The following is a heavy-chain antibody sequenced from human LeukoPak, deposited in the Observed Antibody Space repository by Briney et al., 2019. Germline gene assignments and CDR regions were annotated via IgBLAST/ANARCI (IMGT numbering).Heavy chain of an antibody. Sequence: GGSLRLSCAASGFTFSNYWMSWVRQAPGKGLEWVANIKQEGSEKYYVDSVKGRFTISRDNAKNSLYLQMNSLRAEDTAVYYCARQPALTHSHFDYWGQGTLVTVSS. V-gene: IGHV3-7*03. CDR3: ARQPALTHSHFDY. CDR1: GFTFSNYW. J-gene: IGHJ4*02. CDR2: IKQEGSEK.